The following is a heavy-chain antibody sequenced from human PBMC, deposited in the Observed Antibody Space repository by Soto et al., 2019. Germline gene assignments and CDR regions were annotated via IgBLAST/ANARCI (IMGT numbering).Heavy chain of an antibody. CDR2: ISVYNGNT. CDR1: GYSFSSHG. Sequence: QVQMVQSGAEVKEPGASVKVSCKASGYSFSSHGLSWVRQAPGQGLEWMGWISVYNGNTKYAQKFQDRVTLTRDTSTSTAYMELRSLRSDDMAVYFCTRESGGATHFDYFDYWGQGTLVTVSS. D-gene: IGHD3-10*01. V-gene: IGHV1-18*03. J-gene: IGHJ4*02. CDR3: TRESGGATHFDYFDY.